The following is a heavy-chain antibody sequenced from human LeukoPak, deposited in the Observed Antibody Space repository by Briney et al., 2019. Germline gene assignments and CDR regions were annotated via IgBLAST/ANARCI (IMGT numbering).Heavy chain of an antibody. Sequence: SVKVSCKASGGTFSSYAISWVRQAPGQGLEWMGGIIPIFGTANYAQKFQGRVTITTDESTSTAYMELSSLRSEDTAVYYCARESYRNYNTFDIWGQGTMVTVSS. CDR2: IIPIFGTA. J-gene: IGHJ3*02. D-gene: IGHD1-14*01. V-gene: IGHV1-69*05. CDR1: GGTFSSYA. CDR3: ARESYRNYNTFDI.